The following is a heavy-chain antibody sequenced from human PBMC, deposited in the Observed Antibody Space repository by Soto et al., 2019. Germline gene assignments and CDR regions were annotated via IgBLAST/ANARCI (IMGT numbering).Heavy chain of an antibody. CDR1: GFTFSRYW. J-gene: IGHJ4*02. Sequence: DVQLVESGGGLVQPGGSLRLSCAASGFTFSRYWMSWVRQAPGKGLEWVANIKEDGSEKYYVDSVKGRFTISRDNAKNSLYLQMYRLRAEHTAVYYCARRGGMGDFIDYWGQGTLVTVSS. D-gene: IGHD3-16*01. CDR2: IKEDGSEK. CDR3: ARRGGMGDFIDY. V-gene: IGHV3-7*03.